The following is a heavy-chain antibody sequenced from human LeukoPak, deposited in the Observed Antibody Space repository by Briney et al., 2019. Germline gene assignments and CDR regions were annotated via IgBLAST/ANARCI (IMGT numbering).Heavy chain of an antibody. V-gene: IGHV4-4*02. J-gene: IGHJ4*02. Sequence: SETLSLTCAVSGGSISSNNWWIWVRQSPEKGLEWIGEIYHDGSTNYNPSLKSRVTISMDKSRNQLSLKLNFVTAADTAVYYCASGALHGDFWSGYYPGILDYWGQGTLVTVSS. CDR1: GGSISSNNW. CDR3: ASGALHGDFWSGYYPGILDY. D-gene: IGHD3-3*01. CDR2: IYHDGST.